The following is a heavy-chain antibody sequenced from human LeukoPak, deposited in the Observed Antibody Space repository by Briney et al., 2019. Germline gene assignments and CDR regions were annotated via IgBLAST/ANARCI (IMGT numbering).Heavy chain of an antibody. Sequence: RGRSLSPSCAVSGFTFCRYTIDWGRQAPGKGLEWVSSISSIIHYIYYADSVKGRFTISRDNAKNSMYLQMNSLRAEDTGVYYCARGSSLGNHGGFVYRGRGDLVSVSS. D-gene: IGHD3-16*01. CDR3: ARGSSLGNHGGFVY. CDR2: ISSIIHYI. V-gene: IGHV3-21*01. CDR1: GFTFCRYT. J-gene: IGHJ4*02.